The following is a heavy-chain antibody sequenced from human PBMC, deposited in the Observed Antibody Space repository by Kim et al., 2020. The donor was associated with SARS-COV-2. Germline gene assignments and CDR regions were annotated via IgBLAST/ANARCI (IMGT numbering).Heavy chain of an antibody. J-gene: IGHJ6*03. Sequence: SETLSLTCTVSGGSISTYYWNWIRQSPGKGLEWIGYIYYSGNTNYNPSLKSRVTISVDTAKNQFSLKLSSVTAADTAVYYCARGGWERNLLLCGRCYSVDLWGKETVVTVSS. CDR2: IYYSGNT. CDR1: GGSISTYY. CDR3: ARGGWERNLLLCGRCYSVDL. D-gene: IGHD2-2*01. V-gene: IGHV4-59*12.